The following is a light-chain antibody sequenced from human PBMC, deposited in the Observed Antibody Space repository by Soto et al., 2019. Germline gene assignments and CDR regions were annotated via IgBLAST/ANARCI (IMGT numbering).Light chain of an antibody. CDR2: GVS. CDR3: QQYDSSPRT. V-gene: IGKV3-20*01. CDR1: QSLSSRN. Sequence: ELVWTQSQGTLSLSPGESATLSCRASQSLSSRNLAWYQQKPGQAPRPLIYGVSSRATGIPDRFSGSGSGTDFTLTISRLEPEDFAVYYCQQYDSSPRTFGQGTKVDI. J-gene: IGKJ1*01.